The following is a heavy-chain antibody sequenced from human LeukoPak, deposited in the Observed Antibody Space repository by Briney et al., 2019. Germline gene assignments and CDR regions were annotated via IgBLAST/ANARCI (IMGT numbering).Heavy chain of an antibody. CDR1: GGTFSSYA. J-gene: IGHJ4*02. D-gene: IGHD2-2*01. CDR2: IIPIFGTA. CDR3: ARGCSSTSCNGGFDY. Sequence: SAKVSCKASGGTFSSYAISWVRQAPGQGLEWMGGIIPIFGTANYAQKFQGRVTITADKSTSTAYMELSSLRSEDTAVYYCARGCSSTSCNGGFDYWGQGTLVTVSS. V-gene: IGHV1-69*06.